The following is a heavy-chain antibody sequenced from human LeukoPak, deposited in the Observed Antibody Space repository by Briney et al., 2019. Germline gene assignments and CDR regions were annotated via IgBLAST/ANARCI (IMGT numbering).Heavy chain of an antibody. CDR1: GLIFSSYG. Sequence: GGSLRLSCAASGLIFSSYGMHWVRQAPGEGLEWVAYIRHDESKTFYADSVKDRFTISRDNSKNTLYLQMHSLRAEDTALYYCAKPVIPSAYQGTYYMDVWGTGTTVTVSS. J-gene: IGHJ6*03. D-gene: IGHD3-16*01. CDR2: IRHDESKT. V-gene: IGHV3-30*02. CDR3: AKPVIPSAYQGTYYMDV.